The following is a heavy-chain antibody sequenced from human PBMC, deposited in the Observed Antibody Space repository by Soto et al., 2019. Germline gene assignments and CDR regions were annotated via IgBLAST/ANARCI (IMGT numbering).Heavy chain of an antibody. CDR1: GDSISSYF. CDR2: MFHSGRT. V-gene: IGHV4-59*01. Sequence: SETLSLTCTVSGDSISSYFWTWIRQPPGKALEWIGYMFHSGRTNYNPSLTSRVTMSADTSNNQFSLTLTSVTAADTAVYYCAKAVKYYDSTGYDAFAVWGQGIMVTVS. D-gene: IGHD3-22*01. J-gene: IGHJ3*01. CDR3: AKAVKYYDSTGYDAFAV.